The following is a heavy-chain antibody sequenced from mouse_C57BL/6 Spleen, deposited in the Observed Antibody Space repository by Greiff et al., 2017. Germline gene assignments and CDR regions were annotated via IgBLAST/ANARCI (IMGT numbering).Heavy chain of an antibody. D-gene: IGHD1-3*01. Sequence: EVQLQQSGPELVKPGASVKISCKASGYSFTDYNMNWVKQSNGKSLEWIGVIIPNYGTNNYNQKFKGKATFTVDQSSSTAYMPLTSLTSEYSAVYYCASEDDCNSQWGDYWGQGTTLTVSS. CDR2: IIPNYGTN. J-gene: IGHJ2*01. V-gene: IGHV1-39*01. CDR1: GYSFTDYN. CDR3: ASEDDCNSQWGDY.